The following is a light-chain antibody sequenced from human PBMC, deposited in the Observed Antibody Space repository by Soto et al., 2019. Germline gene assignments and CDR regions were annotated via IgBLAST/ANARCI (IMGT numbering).Light chain of an antibody. CDR2: GAS. CDR3: QQYNNWPPPWT. V-gene: IGKV3-15*01. CDR1: QSVSSN. J-gene: IGKJ1*01. Sequence: EIVMTQSPATLSVSPGERATLSCRASQSVSSNLAWYQQKPGQAPRLLIYGASTRATGIPARFSGSGSGTEFTLPINKLQSEDFAVYYCQQYNNWPPPWTFGQGTKVEIK.